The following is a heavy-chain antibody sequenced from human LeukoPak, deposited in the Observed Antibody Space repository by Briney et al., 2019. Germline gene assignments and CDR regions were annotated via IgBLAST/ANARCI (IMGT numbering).Heavy chain of an antibody. D-gene: IGHD2-2*01. V-gene: IGHV4-34*01. Sequence: PSETLSLTCAVYGGSFSGYYWSWIRQPPGKGLEWIGEINHSGSTNYNPSLKSRVTISVDTSKNQFSLKLSSVTAADTAVYYCARDDIVVVPAATLNWFDPWGQGTLVTVSS. CDR2: INHSGST. CDR3: ARDDIVVVPAATLNWFDP. CDR1: GGSFSGYY. J-gene: IGHJ5*02.